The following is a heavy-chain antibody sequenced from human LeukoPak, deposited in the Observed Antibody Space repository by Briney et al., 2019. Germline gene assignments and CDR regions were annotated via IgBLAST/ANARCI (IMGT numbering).Heavy chain of an antibody. CDR3: PKGPKGMIVAVTTYDY. Sequence: GGSLRLSCAASGFTFSSPAMSWVRQAPGKGLEWVSGISVSGGSTYYADSVKGRFTISRDNSKNTLYLQMNNLRAEDTAVYYCPKGPKGMIVAVTTYDYWGQGTLVTVSS. D-gene: IGHD3-22*01. CDR1: GFTFSSPA. J-gene: IGHJ4*02. CDR2: ISVSGGST. V-gene: IGHV3-23*01.